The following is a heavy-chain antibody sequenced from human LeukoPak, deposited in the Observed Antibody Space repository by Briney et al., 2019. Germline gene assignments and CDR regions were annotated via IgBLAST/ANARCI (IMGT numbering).Heavy chain of an antibody. Sequence: SVKVSCKASGGTFSSYAISWVRQAPGQGLEWMGGIIPIFGTANFAQKFQGRVTITADKSTSTAYMELSSLRSEDTAVYYCARTYCSGGSCYGYNWFDPWGQGTLVTVSS. CDR1: GGTFSSYA. J-gene: IGHJ5*02. CDR2: IIPIFGTA. V-gene: IGHV1-69*06. CDR3: ARTYCSGGSCYGYNWFDP. D-gene: IGHD2-15*01.